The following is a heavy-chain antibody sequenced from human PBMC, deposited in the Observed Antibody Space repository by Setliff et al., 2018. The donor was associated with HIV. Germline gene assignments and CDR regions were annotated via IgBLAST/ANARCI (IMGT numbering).Heavy chain of an antibody. CDR3: ARVQVSGTYPIDY. CDR1: GGSFSGHY. D-gene: IGHD3-10*01. J-gene: IGHJ4*02. Sequence: PSETLSLTCAVYGGSFSGHYWSWIRQPPGKGLEWIGEINHSGSTNFNPSLRSRVTISLDTSKNQFSLTLSSVTAADTAVYYCARVQVSGTYPIDYWGQGTLVTVSS. V-gene: IGHV4-34*01. CDR2: INHSGST.